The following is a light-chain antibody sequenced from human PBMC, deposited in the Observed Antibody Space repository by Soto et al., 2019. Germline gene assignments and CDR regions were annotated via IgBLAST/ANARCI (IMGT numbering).Light chain of an antibody. J-gene: IGLJ2*01. CDR2: EGS. CDR1: SSDVGGYNY. CDR3: CQCAGSSTEI. Sequence: QSALTQPASVSGSPGQSITISFTGTSSDVGGYNYVSWYQQYPGKAPKLMIYEGSKRPSGVSNRFAGSKSGNTASLTICGLQAEVDADYDCCQCAGSSTEIFGGGSKLTGL. V-gene: IGLV2-23*01.